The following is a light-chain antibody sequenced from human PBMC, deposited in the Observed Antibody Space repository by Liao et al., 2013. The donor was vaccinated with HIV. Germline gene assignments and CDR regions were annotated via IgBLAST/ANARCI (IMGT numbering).Light chain of an antibody. Sequence: SYVLTQPPSVSVAPGKTAKITCEGINIGTKGVHWYQQKSGQAPMMVISSETDRPSGIPERFSASKSNSGNSATLTISRVEAGDEADYYCQVWDSSSDHARLFGGGTKLTVL. V-gene: IGLV3-21*04. CDR2: SET. CDR1: NIGTKG. CDR3: QVWDSSSDHARL. J-gene: IGLJ2*01.